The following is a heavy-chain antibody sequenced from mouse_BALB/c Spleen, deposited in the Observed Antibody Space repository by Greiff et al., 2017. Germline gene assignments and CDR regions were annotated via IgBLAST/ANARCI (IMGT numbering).Heavy chain of an antibody. CDR1: GFTFSDYY. J-gene: IGHJ3*01. Sequence: EVQLVESGGGLVKPGGSLKLSCAASGFTFSDYYMYWVRQTPEKRLEWVATISDGGSYTYYPDSVKGRFTISRDNAKNNLYLQMSSLKSEDTAMYYGARAYYCGSRGGAWFAYWGQGTLVTVSA. D-gene: IGHD1-1*01. V-gene: IGHV5-4*02. CDR2: ISDGGSYT. CDR3: ARAYYCGSRGGAWFAY.